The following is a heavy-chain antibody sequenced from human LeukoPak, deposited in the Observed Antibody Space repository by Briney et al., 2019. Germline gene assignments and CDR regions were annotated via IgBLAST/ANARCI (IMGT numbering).Heavy chain of an antibody. J-gene: IGHJ6*02. V-gene: IGHV4-34*01. D-gene: IGHD7-27*01. CDR1: GGSFSGYY. Sequence: SETLSLTCAVHGGSFSGYYWSWIRQPPGKGLEWIGEINHSGSTNYNPSLKSRVTISVDTSKNQFSLKLSSVTAADTAVYYCARLGYGMDVWGQGTTVTVSS. CDR3: ARLGYGMDV. CDR2: INHSGST.